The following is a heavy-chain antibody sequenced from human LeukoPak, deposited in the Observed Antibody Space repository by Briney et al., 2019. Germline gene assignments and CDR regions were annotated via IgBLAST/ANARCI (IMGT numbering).Heavy chain of an antibody. CDR1: GYSISSGYY. Sequence: PSETLSLTCTVSGYSISSGYYWGWIRQPPGKGLEWIGSIYRSGSTYSNPCLKGRVTISVDTSKNKFSLKLSSVTAADTAVYYCARHGYVYYFDYWGQGTLATVSS. CDR2: IYRSGST. J-gene: IGHJ4*02. V-gene: IGHV4-38-2*02. D-gene: IGHD5-18*01. CDR3: ARHGYVYYFDY.